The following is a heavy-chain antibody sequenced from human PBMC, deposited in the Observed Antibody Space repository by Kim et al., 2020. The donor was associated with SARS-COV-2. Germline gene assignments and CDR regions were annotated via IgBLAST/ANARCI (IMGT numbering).Heavy chain of an antibody. Sequence: GESLKISCKGSGYSFTSYWIGWVRQMPGKGLEWMGIIYPGDSDTRYSPSFQGQVTIPADKSISTAYLQWSSLKASDTAMYYCARQRDYGDYVDAFDIWGQGTMVTVSS. CDR3: ARQRDYGDYVDAFDI. D-gene: IGHD4-17*01. J-gene: IGHJ3*02. V-gene: IGHV5-51*01. CDR2: IYPGDSDT. CDR1: GYSFTSYW.